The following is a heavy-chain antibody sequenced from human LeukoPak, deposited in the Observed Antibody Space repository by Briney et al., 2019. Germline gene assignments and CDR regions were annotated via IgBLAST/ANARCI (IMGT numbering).Heavy chain of an antibody. CDR2: ISSSSSYI. J-gene: IGHJ4*02. CDR1: GFTFSSYS. D-gene: IGHD6-19*01. V-gene: IGHV3-21*04. Sequence: GGSLRLSCAASGFTFSSYSMNWVRQAPGKELEWVSSISSSSSYIYYADSVKGRFTISRDNAKNSLYLQMNSLRAEDTAVYYCAKEGDPDIAVAGVDYWGQGTLVTVSS. CDR3: AKEGDPDIAVAGVDY.